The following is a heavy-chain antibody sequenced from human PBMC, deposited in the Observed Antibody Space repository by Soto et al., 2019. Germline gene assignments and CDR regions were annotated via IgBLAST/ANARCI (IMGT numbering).Heavy chain of an antibody. D-gene: IGHD3-10*01. CDR1: GGTFSSYT. CDR2: IIPILGIA. J-gene: IGHJ6*03. V-gene: IGHV1-69*02. CDR3: SRGVTMVRGVILPYYYYYYMDV. Sequence: SVKVSCKASGGTFSSYTISWVRQAPGQGLEWMGRIIPILGIANYAQKFQGRVTITADKSTSTAYMELSSLRSEDTAVFYCSRGVTMVRGVILPYYYYYYMDVWGKGTTVTVSS.